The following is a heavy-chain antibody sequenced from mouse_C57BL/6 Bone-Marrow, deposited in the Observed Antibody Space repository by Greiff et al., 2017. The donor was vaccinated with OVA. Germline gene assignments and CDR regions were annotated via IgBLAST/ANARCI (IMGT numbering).Heavy chain of an antibody. CDR2: IYPGSGNT. CDR1: GYSFTSYY. D-gene: IGHD2-5*01. J-gene: IGHJ2*01. CDR3: ARENYSNYVDD. Sequence: QVQLKQSGPELVKPGASVKISCKASGYSFTSYYIHWVKQRPGQGLEWIGWIYPGSGNTKYNEKFKGKATLTADTSSSTAYMQLSSLTSEDSAVYYCARENYSNYVDDWGQGTTLTVSS. V-gene: IGHV1-66*01.